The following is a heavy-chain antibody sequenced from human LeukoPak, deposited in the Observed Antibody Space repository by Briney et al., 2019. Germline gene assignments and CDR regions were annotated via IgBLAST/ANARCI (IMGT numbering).Heavy chain of an antibody. CDR3: ARGPHKRTYDRDNWFDP. V-gene: IGHV1-46*01. CDR2: INPSGGST. D-gene: IGHD3-3*01. CDR1: GYTFTSYY. Sequence: ASVKVSCKASGYTFTSYYMHWVRQAPGQGLEWMGIINPSGGSTSYAQKFQGRVTMTRDMSTSTVYMELSSLRSEDTAVYYCARGPHKRTYDRDNWFDPWGQGTLVTVSS. J-gene: IGHJ5*02.